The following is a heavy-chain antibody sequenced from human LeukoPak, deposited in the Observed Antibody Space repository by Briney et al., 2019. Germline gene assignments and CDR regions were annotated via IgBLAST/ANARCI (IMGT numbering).Heavy chain of an antibody. Sequence: SETLSLTCAVYGGSFSGYYWSWIRQPPGEGLEWIGEINHSGSTNYNPSLKSRVTISVDTSKNQFSLKLSSVTAADTAVYYCARGLSSGWFDYWGQGTLVTVSS. CDR3: ARGLSSGWFDY. CDR2: INHSGST. CDR1: GGSFSGYY. V-gene: IGHV4-34*01. J-gene: IGHJ4*02. D-gene: IGHD6-19*01.